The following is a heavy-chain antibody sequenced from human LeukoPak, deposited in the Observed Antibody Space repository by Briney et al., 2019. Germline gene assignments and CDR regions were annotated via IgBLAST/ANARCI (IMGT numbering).Heavy chain of an antibody. CDR2: ISISGSTI. D-gene: IGHD3-9*01. J-gene: IGHJ4*02. CDR3: ARALVFRYYDILTGYYRDY. Sequence: VGSLRLSCAASGFTFSSYEMNWVRQAPGKGLEWVSYISISGSTIYYADSVKGRFTISRDNAKNSLYLQMNSLRAEDTAVYYCARALVFRYYDILTGYYRDYWGQGTLVTVSS. V-gene: IGHV3-48*03. CDR1: GFTFSSYE.